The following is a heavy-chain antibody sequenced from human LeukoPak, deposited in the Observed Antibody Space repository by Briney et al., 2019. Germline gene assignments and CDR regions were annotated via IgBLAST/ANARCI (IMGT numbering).Heavy chain of an antibody. CDR2: IWYDGSNK. CDR3: ARDDGPGAVSYAFDI. Sequence: PGRSLRPSCAASGFTFSSYGMHWVRQAPGKGLEWVAVIWYDGSNKYYADSVKGRFTISRDNSKNTLYLQMNSLRAEDTAVYYCARDDGPGAVSYAFDIWGQGTMVAVSS. CDR1: GFTFSSYG. D-gene: IGHD1-14*01. V-gene: IGHV3-33*01. J-gene: IGHJ3*02.